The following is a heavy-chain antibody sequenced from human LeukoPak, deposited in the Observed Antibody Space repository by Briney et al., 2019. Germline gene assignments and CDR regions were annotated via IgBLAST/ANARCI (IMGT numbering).Heavy chain of an antibody. CDR2: ISSSSSYI. D-gene: IGHD3-3*02. CDR1: GFTFSSYS. CDR3: ARNLLGAATNY. J-gene: IGHJ4*02. V-gene: IGHV3-21*01. Sequence: GGSLRLSCAASGFTFSSYSMNWVRQAPGKGLEWVSSISSSSSYIYYADSVKGRFTISRDNAKNSLYLQMNSLRAEDTAVYYCARNLLGAATNYWGQGTLVTASS.